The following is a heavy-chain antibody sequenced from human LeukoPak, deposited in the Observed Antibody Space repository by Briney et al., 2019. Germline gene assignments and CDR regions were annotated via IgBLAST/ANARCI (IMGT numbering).Heavy chain of an antibody. CDR2: IYTSGST. D-gene: IGHD4-17*01. Sequence: SETLSLTCTVSGGSISSGSYYWSWIRQPAGKGLEWIGRIYTSGSTNYNPSLKSRVTISVDTSKNQFSLKLSSVTAADTAVYYCARERGNGDLDYWGQGTLVTVSS. CDR3: ARERGNGDLDY. V-gene: IGHV4-61*02. J-gene: IGHJ4*02. CDR1: GGSISSGSYY.